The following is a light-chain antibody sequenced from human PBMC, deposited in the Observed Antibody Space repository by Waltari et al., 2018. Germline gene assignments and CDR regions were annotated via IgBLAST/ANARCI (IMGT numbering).Light chain of an antibody. V-gene: IGLV2-18*01. J-gene: IGLJ3*02. CDR3: NLYAGSSTLGV. CDR2: DVS. Sequence: QSALTQPPSVSGSPGQSVTISCTGISTDVGGYDRVSWYQQSPGTAPKIMISDVSNRPSGVPYRFSGSKSGNTASLTISGLQAEDEADYYCNLYAGSSTLGVFGGGTKLTVL. CDR1: STDVGGYDR.